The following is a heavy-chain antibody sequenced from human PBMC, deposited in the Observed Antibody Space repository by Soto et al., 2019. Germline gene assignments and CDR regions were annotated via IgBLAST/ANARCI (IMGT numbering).Heavy chain of an antibody. CDR2: INAGNGNR. V-gene: IGHV1-3*01. Sequence: ASVKVSCKASGYTFSSYAMHWVRQAPGQRFEWMGWINAGNGNRKYSQKFQGRVTITRDTSASTAYMELSSLRSEDTAVYYCARAGWYCSSTSCYALDYWGQGTLVTVSS. CDR1: GYTFSSYA. D-gene: IGHD2-2*01. CDR3: ARAGWYCSSTSCYALDY. J-gene: IGHJ4*02.